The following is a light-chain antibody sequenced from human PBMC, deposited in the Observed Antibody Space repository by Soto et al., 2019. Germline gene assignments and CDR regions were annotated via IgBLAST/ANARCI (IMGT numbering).Light chain of an antibody. J-gene: IGLJ1*01. CDR1: SSNIGAGYD. V-gene: IGLV1-40*01. CDR3: QSHDSSLSGYV. Sequence: QSALTQPPSVSGAPGQRVTISCTGSSSNIGAGYDVHWYQHLPGTAPKLLIYGNSDRPSGVPDRFSGSKSGTSASLAITGLQAEDEADYYCQSHDSSLSGYVFGTGTKLTVL. CDR2: GNS.